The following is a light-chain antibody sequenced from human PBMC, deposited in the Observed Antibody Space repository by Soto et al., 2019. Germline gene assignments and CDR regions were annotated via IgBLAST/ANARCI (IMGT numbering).Light chain of an antibody. V-gene: IGLV2-14*03. CDR3: GSYSATSSLLV. CDR1: SSDIGGYNY. J-gene: IGLJ2*01. CDR2: DVT. Sequence: QSALTQPASVSGPPGQTITISCTGTSSDIGGYNYVSWYQQSPGKAPKLLIYDVTNRPSGVSDRFSGSKSGNAASLRISGLQAEDEADYYCGSYSATSSLLVFGGGTKLTVL.